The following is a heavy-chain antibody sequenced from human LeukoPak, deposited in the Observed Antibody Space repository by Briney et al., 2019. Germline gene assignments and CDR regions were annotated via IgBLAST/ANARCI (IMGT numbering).Heavy chain of an antibody. Sequence: PGGSLRLSCAASGFTFSSYAMSWVRQAPGKGLEWVSAISGSGGSTYYADSVKGRFTVSRDTSKNTLFVQMNSLRAEDTAVYYCATAGDSGTYEAFDIWGQGTLVTVSS. CDR2: ISGSGGST. V-gene: IGHV3-23*01. D-gene: IGHD1-26*01. J-gene: IGHJ3*02. CDR3: ATAGDSGTYEAFDI. CDR1: GFTFSSYA.